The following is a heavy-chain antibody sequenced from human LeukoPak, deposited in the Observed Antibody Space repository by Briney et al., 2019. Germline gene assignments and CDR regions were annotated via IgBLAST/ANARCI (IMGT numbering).Heavy chain of an antibody. CDR1: GIIFRSYA. D-gene: IGHD4-17*01. CDR2: IYSGGST. V-gene: IGHV3-53*01. CDR3: AREYGDYVIN. Sequence: GGSLRLSCAASGIIFRSYAMIWVRQAPGKGLEWVSVIYSGGSTYYADSVKGRFTISRDNSKNTLYLQMNSLRAEDTAVYYCAREYGDYVINWGQGTLVTVSS. J-gene: IGHJ4*02.